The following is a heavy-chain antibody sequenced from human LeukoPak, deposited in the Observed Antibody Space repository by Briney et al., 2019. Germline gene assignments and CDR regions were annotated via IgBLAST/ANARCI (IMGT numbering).Heavy chain of an antibody. CDR3: ARVQGSSGPGIFEY. CDR2: IKQDGSEK. Sequence: GGSLRLSCAASGFTFSNYWMSWVRQAPGKGLEWVANIKQDGSEKYYVDSVKGRLTISRDNAKNSLYLQMNSLRVEDTAVYYCARVQGSSGPGIFEYWGQGTLVTVSS. D-gene: IGHD6-19*01. J-gene: IGHJ4*02. V-gene: IGHV3-7*01. CDR1: GFTFSNYW.